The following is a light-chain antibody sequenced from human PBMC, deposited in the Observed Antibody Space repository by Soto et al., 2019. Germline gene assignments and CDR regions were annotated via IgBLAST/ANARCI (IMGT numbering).Light chain of an antibody. V-gene: IGKV3-20*01. J-gene: IGKJ2*01. Sequence: EIVLTQSPGTLSLSPGERATLSCRASHSVSSTYFSWYQQKPGQAPRLLIYAASSRETGIADTFSGSGSGTDFTLTISRVEPEDSAVYYCQQYDSSPYTFGQGTKLEIK. CDR2: AAS. CDR3: QQYDSSPYT. CDR1: HSVSSTY.